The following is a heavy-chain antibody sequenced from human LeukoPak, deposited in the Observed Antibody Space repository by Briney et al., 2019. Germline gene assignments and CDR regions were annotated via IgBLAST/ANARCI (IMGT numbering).Heavy chain of an antibody. CDR1: GYTLNKFG. CDR2: INTYNGNT. J-gene: IGHJ4*02. V-gene: IGHV1-18*01. D-gene: IGHD6-13*01. Sequence: ASVKVSCKASGYTLNKFGMSWVRQAPGQGLEWLGWINTYNGNTKLGEKFQGRVTMTTDTSTSIVNMELTSLRTDDTAVYFCARDTPQHLKRFDYWGQGTLITVSS. CDR3: ARDTPQHLKRFDY.